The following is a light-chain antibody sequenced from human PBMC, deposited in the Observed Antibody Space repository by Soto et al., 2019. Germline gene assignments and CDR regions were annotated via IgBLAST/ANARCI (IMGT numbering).Light chain of an antibody. J-gene: IGKJ5*01. V-gene: IGKV3-20*01. CDR2: GAS. CDR1: QSVSSSY. CDR3: KQYGSYPPNT. Sequence: EIVLTQSPGTLSLSPGERATLSCRASQSVSSSYLAWYQQKPGQAPRLLIYGASSRATGIPDRFSGSGSGTDFSLTLSSLEPEDFAVYYCKQYGSYPPNTFGQGTRPEIK.